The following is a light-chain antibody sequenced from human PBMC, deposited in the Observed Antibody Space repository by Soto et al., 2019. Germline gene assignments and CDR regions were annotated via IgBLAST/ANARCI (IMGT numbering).Light chain of an antibody. CDR1: QSVSSSY. CDR2: GAS. CDR3: QQYGISTWT. Sequence: EIVLTQSPGTLSLSPGERATLSCRASQSVSSSYLAWYQQKPGQAPRLLIYGASSSATGIPDRFSGSGAGTDLTLTISRLEHEDFAVYYCQQYGISTWTFGQGTKVEIK. V-gene: IGKV3-20*01. J-gene: IGKJ1*01.